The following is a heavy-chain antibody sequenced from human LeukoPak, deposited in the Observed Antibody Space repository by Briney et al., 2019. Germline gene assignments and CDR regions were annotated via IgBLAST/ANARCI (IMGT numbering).Heavy chain of an antibody. V-gene: IGHV4-38-2*02. CDR1: GYSISSGYY. CDR3: ARVGAYSLDY. J-gene: IGHJ4*02. CDR2: IYHSGGT. D-gene: IGHD3-3*01. Sequence: PSEPLSLTCTVSGYSISSGYYWGWIRQPPGKGLEWIGSIYHSGGTYYNSSLKSRVTISVDTSKNQFSLKLSSVTAADTAVYYCARVGAYSLDYWGQGTLVTVSS.